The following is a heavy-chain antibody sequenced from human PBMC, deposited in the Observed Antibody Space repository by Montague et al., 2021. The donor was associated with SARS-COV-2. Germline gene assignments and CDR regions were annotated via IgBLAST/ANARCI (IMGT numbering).Heavy chain of an antibody. CDR3: AKSLLGVGTTGMDF. D-gene: IGHD1-14*01. V-gene: IGHV3-23*01. Sequence: PLRLSCAASGFTFSGCGMYWVRRAPGKGLEWLSSISGVSTGTYYADSVKGRFTISRDNSRDTLYLQMSSLRAEDTAIYYCAKSLLGVGTTGMDFWGQGTLVTVSS. J-gene: IGHJ4*02. CDR1: GFTFSGCG. CDR2: ISGVSTGT.